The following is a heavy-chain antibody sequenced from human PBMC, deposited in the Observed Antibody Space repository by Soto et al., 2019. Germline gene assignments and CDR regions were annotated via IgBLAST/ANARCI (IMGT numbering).Heavy chain of an antibody. V-gene: IGHV3-23*01. Sequence: EVQLLESGGDLVQPGGSLRLSCAASGFTFSSYAMSWVRQAPGKGLEWVSAISGDGGSTYFADSVRGRFTISRDSARDTLYLQMNSLRAEDTAVYYCANPGGLTRTAGSHSLHYWGQGTLVTVSS. CDR1: GFTFSSYA. D-gene: IGHD1-7*01. J-gene: IGHJ4*02. CDR3: ANPGGLTRTAGSHSLHY. CDR2: ISGDGGST.